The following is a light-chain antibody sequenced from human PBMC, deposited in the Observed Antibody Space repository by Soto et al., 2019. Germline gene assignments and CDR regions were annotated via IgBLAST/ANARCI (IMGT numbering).Light chain of an antibody. CDR2: AAS. Sequence: EIVLTQSPGTLSLSPGERATLSCRASELIRRNYLGRYQQKVGQAPRLLIYAASRRAAGIPDRFSGSGSGTDFTLIISRLEPEDFAVYYCHQYETTPPTFGPGTKVDIK. CDR1: ELIRRNY. V-gene: IGKV3-20*01. J-gene: IGKJ3*01. CDR3: HQYETTPPT.